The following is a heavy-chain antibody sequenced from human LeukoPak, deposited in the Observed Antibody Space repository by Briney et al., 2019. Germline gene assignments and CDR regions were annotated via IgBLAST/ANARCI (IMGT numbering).Heavy chain of an antibody. D-gene: IGHD3-9*01. CDR2: IKQDGSEK. CDR3: ARDPVRYFDWLGAYGTDV. J-gene: IGHJ6*02. CDR1: GFTFSSYW. V-gene: IGHV3-7*01. Sequence: GGSLRLSCAASGFTFSSYWMSWVRQAPGKGLEWVANIKQDGSEKYYVDSVKGRFTISRDNAKNSLYLQMNSLRAEDTAVYYCARDPVRYFDWLGAYGTDVWGQGTTVTVSS.